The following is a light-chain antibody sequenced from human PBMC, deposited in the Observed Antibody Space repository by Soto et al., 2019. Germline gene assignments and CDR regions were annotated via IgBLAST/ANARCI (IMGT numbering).Light chain of an antibody. CDR3: GSYTISSTLMI. J-gene: IGLJ6*01. CDR2: DVT. CDR1: PSDIGAYNY. Sequence: QSALTQPASVSGSPGQSITISCSGTPSDIGAYNYVSWYQHLPGKAPKVIIYDVTNRPSGVSSRFSGSKSGTTASLTISGLQAEDEANYYCGSYTISSTLMIFGRGTKVTVL. V-gene: IGLV2-14*03.